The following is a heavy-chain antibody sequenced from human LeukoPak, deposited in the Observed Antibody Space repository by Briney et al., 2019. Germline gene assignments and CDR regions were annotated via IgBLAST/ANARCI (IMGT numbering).Heavy chain of an antibody. V-gene: IGHV3-23*01. J-gene: IGHJ4*02. CDR2: ISGSGGST. D-gene: IGHD3-10*01. Sequence: GGSLRLSCAASGFTFSSYVMIWVRQAPGKWLEWVSSISGSGGSTYYADFVKGRFTIFRDVSKNTLYLEMNSLRAEDTAVYYFAKDRQNYYRSGYYFDYWGQGTLVTVSS. CDR3: AKDRQNYYRSGYYFDY. CDR1: GFTFSSYV.